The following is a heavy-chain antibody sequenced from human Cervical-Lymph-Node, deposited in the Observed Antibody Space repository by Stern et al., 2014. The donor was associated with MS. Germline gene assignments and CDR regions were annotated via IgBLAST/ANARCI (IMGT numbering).Heavy chain of an antibody. D-gene: IGHD4-17*01. CDR2: VTPYNGNT. J-gene: IGHJ6*02. CDR3: ARSALYDDSGAYHMDV. Sequence: QMQLVQSGGEVKKTGSSVKVSCKASGWTLTYRYLHWVRQAPGQALEWMGWVTPYNGNTNYAQKFQGRLTISRDTSMRTSYMELTSLRSDDTAIYFCARSALYDDSGAYHMDVWGQGTTVTVSS. CDR1: GWTLTYRY. V-gene: IGHV1-45*02.